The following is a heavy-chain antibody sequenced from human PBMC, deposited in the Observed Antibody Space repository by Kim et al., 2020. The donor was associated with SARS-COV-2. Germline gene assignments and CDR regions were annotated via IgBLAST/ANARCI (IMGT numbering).Heavy chain of an antibody. CDR3: ATPLDYGDYFGGGAFDI. V-gene: IGHV3-74*01. CDR2: INSDGSST. D-gene: IGHD4-17*01. J-gene: IGHJ3*02. Sequence: GGSLRLSCAASGFTFSSYWMHWVRQAPGKGLVWVSRINSDGSSTSYADSVKGRFTISRDNAKNTLYLQMNSLRAEDTAVYYCATPLDYGDYFGGGAFDIWGQGTMVTVSS. CDR1: GFTFSSYW.